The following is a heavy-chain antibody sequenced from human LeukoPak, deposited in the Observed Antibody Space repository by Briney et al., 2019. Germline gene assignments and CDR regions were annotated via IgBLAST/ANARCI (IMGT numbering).Heavy chain of an antibody. CDR3: ARGHCDSSGYSPGYYFDY. J-gene: IGHJ4*02. CDR1: GGSISSYY. CDR2: IYTSGST. D-gene: IGHD3-22*01. V-gene: IGHV4-4*07. Sequence: SETLSLTCTVSGGSISSYYWSWIRQPAGKGLEWIGRIYTSGSTNYNPSLKSRVTMSVDTSKNQFSLKLSSVTAADTAVYYCARGHCDSSGYSPGYYFDYWGQGTLVTVSS.